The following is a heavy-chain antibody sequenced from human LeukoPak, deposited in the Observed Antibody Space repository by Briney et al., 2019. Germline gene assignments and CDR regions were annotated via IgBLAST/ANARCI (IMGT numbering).Heavy chain of an antibody. Sequence: GGSLRLSCAASEFSVKYNYMTWVRQAPGKGLEWVSLLYNAGSTNYADSVKGRFTISRDDSKNTVYLQMNSLRAEDTAVYYCARDRPGSSGWYPLYYFDYWGQGTLVTVSS. V-gene: IGHV3-53*01. J-gene: IGHJ4*02. CDR1: EFSVKYNY. CDR2: LYNAGST. D-gene: IGHD6-19*01. CDR3: ARDRPGSSGWYPLYYFDY.